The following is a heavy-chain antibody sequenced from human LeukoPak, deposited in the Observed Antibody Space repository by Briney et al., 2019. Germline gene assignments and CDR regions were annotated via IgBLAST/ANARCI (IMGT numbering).Heavy chain of an antibody. CDR1: GFTFSSYS. Sequence: GGSLRLSCAASGFTFSSYSMNWVRQAPGKGLEWVSSISSSSSYIYYADSVKGRFTISRDNAKNSLYLQMNSLRAEDTAVYYCARDGSGSLGMDVWGQGTTVTASS. D-gene: IGHD3-10*01. CDR2: ISSSSSYI. CDR3: ARDGSGSLGMDV. J-gene: IGHJ6*02. V-gene: IGHV3-21*04.